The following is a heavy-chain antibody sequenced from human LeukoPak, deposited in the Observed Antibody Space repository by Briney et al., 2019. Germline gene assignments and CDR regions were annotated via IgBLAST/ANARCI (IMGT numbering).Heavy chain of an antibody. V-gene: IGHV4-38-2*02. Sequence: SETLSLTCTVSGYSISSGSYWGWIRQPPGKGLEYIGSIYHSGSTYNNPSLKSRVTISVDTSKNQFSLKLSSVTAADTAMYYCARLVVGTTDYWGQGTLVTVSS. D-gene: IGHD1-26*01. CDR1: GYSISSGSY. CDR2: IYHSGST. CDR3: ARLVVGTTDY. J-gene: IGHJ4*02.